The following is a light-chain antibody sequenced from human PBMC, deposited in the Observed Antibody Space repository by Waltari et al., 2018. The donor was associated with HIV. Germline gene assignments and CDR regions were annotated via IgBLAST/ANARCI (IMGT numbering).Light chain of an antibody. Sequence: QSALTQPASVSGSPGQSITISCTGTSSDVGSSNLVSWYQQHPGKAPKLMIYEGSKRPSGVSNRFSGSKSGSTASLTISGLQAEDEAGYYCCSYAGSSPVLFGGGTKLTVL. CDR3: CSYAGSSPVL. J-gene: IGLJ2*01. V-gene: IGLV2-23*01. CDR1: SSDVGSSNL. CDR2: EGS.